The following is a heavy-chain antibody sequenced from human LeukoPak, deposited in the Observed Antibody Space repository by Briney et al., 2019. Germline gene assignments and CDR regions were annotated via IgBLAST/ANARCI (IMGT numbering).Heavy chain of an antibody. CDR2: IYRGGST. CDR3: ARLSANSSAYFFDY. D-gene: IGHD3-22*01. CDR1: GFTVGSNY. V-gene: IGHV3-66*04. J-gene: IGHJ4*02. Sequence: GGSLRLSCAASGFTVGSNYMSWVRQAPGKGREWGSIIYRGGSTNYADSVKGRFTISRDTSKKTLYLQMNSLRAEDTAVYCCARLSANSSAYFFDYWGQGTLVTVSS.